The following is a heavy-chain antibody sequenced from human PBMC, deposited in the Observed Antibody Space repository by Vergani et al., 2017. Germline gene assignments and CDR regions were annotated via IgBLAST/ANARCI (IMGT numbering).Heavy chain of an antibody. CDR3: ARLTWLERHGALDY. V-gene: IGHV4-39*01. D-gene: IGHD1-1*01. CDR1: GGSISSSSSY. Sequence: QLQLQESGPGLVKPSETLSLTCTVSGGSISSSSSYWGWIRQPPGKGPEWIGSIYYSGSTYYNPSLKSRVTISVDTSKNQFSLKLSSVTAADTAVYYCARLTWLERHGALDYWGQGTLVTVSP. J-gene: IGHJ4*02. CDR2: IYYSGST.